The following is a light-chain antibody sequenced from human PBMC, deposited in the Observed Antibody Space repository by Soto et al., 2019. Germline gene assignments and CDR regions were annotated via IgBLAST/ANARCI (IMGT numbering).Light chain of an antibody. V-gene: IGLV2-11*01. J-gene: IGLJ1*01. Sequence: QSVLTQPRSVSGSPGQSVTISCTGTSSDVGGYNYVSWYQLHPDKAPKLMVYDVTKRPSGVPDRFSGSKSGNTASLTISGLQAEDEADYYCCSYTGTYTLYVFGTGTKVTVL. CDR1: SSDVGGYNY. CDR2: DVT. CDR3: CSYTGTYTLYV.